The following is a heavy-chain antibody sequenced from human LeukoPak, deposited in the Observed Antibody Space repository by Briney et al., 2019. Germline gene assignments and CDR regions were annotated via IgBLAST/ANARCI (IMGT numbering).Heavy chain of an antibody. CDR1: GFTFSSYW. V-gene: IGHV3-7*01. Sequence: PGGSLRLSCAASGFTFSSYWMSWVRQAPGKGLEWVANIKQDGSEKYYVDSVKGRFTISRDNAKNSLYLQMNSLRAEDTAAYYCARDQRVDSSGWYFYWGQGTLVTVSS. CDR2: IKQDGSEK. J-gene: IGHJ4*02. D-gene: IGHD6-19*01. CDR3: ARDQRVDSSGWYFY.